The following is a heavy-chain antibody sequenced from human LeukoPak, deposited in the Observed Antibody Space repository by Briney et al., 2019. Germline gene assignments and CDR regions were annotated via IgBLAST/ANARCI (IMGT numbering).Heavy chain of an antibody. V-gene: IGHV1-69*04. J-gene: IGHJ4*02. CDR3: ARDRKFLEWLFTFDY. D-gene: IGHD3-3*01. CDR1: GGTFSSYT. CDR2: IIPILGIA. Sequence: EASVKVSCKASGGTFSSYTISWVRQAPGQGLEWMGRIIPILGIANYAQKFQGRVTITADKSTSTAYMELSSLRSEDTAVYYCARDRKFLEWLFTFDYWGQGTLVTVSS.